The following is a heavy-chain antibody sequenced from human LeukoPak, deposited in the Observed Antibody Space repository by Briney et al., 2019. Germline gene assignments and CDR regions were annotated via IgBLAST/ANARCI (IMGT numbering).Heavy chain of an antibody. CDR1: GGSISSGDYY. D-gene: IGHD2-15*01. V-gene: IGHV4-30-4*01. Sequence: SQTLSLTCTVSGGSISSGDYYWSWIRQPPGKGLEWIGYIYYSGSTYYNPSLKSRVTISADTSKNQFSLQLSSVTAADTAVYYCARECRVADYYYYMDVWGKGTTVTVSS. CDR3: ARECRVADYYYYMDV. J-gene: IGHJ6*03. CDR2: IYYSGST.